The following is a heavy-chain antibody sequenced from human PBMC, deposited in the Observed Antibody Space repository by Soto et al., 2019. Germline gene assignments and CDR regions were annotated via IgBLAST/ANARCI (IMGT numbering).Heavy chain of an antibody. CDR1: EFTFSSYA. CDR2: ISGSGVST. V-gene: IGHV3-23*01. D-gene: IGHD6-13*01. J-gene: IGHJ4*02. CDR3: AKDRLKLAPHYFDY. Sequence: GGSLRLSCAAAEFTFSSYAMTWVRQDPGKGLEWVSAISGSGVSTYYADSVKGRFTISRDNSKNTLYLQMNSLRAEDTAVYYCAKDRLKLAPHYFDYWGQGTLVTVSS.